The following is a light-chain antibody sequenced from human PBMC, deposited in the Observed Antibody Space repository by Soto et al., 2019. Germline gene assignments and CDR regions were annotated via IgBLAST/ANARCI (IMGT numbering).Light chain of an antibody. CDR2: EAG. V-gene: IGLV2-8*01. J-gene: IGLJ7*01. Sequence: QSVLTQPPSASGSPGQSVSISCIGTISDVGSYKYVSWYQQHPGKAPKLIIYEAGKRPSGVPDRFSGSKSGNTASLTVSGLQPEDEADYYCSSYAGSNSLIFGGGTQLTVL. CDR3: SSYAGSNSLI. CDR1: ISDVGSYKY.